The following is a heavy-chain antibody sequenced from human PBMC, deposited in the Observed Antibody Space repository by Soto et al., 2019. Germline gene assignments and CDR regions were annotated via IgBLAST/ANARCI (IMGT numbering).Heavy chain of an antibody. D-gene: IGHD4-17*01. Sequence: QVQLVESGGGVVQPGRSLRLSCAASGFTFSSYGMHWVRQAPGKGLEWVAVISYDGSNKYYADSVKGRFTISRDNSKNTLYLQMNSLRAEDTAVYYCAKDPTDYEGYYFDYWGQGTLVTVSS. CDR3: AKDPTDYEGYYFDY. J-gene: IGHJ4*02. CDR2: ISYDGSNK. V-gene: IGHV3-30*18. CDR1: GFTFSSYG.